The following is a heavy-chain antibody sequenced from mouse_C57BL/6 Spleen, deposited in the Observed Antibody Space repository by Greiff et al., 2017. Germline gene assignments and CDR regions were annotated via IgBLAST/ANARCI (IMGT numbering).Heavy chain of an antibody. Sequence: QVQLQQPGAELVKPGASVKLSCKASGYTFTSYWMHWVKQRPGQGLEWIGMIHPNSGSTNYNEKFKSKATLTVDKSSSTAYMQLSSLTSEDSAVYYCARSPSSGYAMDYWGQGTSVTVSS. CDR1: GYTFTSYW. CDR2: IHPNSGST. D-gene: IGHD3-1*01. V-gene: IGHV1-64*01. CDR3: ARSPSSGYAMDY. J-gene: IGHJ4*01.